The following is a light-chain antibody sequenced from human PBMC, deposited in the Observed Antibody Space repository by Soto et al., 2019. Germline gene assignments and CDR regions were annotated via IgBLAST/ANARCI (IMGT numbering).Light chain of an antibody. J-gene: IGLJ1*01. CDR3: SSSTTSTTRV. CDR1: SSDVCAYNS. V-gene: IGLV2-14*03. CDR2: DVS. Sequence: QSALTQPASVSGSPGQSITLSCTGTSSDVCAYNSVSWYQQHPGKAPKLIIYDVSTRPSGVSNRFSGSKSGNTASLTISGLQAEDEADYYCSSSTTSTTRVFGTGTKLTVL.